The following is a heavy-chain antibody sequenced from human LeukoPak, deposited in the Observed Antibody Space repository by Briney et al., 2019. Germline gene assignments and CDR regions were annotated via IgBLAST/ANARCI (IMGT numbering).Heavy chain of an antibody. CDR2: ISGSGGST. V-gene: IGHV3-23*01. J-gene: IGHJ4*02. D-gene: IGHD5-12*01. CDR1: GFTFSSYA. CDR3: AKDPVAWLRRGRFDY. Sequence: GGSLRLSCAASGFTFSSYAMSRVRQAPGKGLEWVSAISGSGGSTYYADSVKGRFTISRDNSKNTLYLQMNSLRAEDTAVYYCAKDPVAWLRRGRFDYWGQGTLVTVSS.